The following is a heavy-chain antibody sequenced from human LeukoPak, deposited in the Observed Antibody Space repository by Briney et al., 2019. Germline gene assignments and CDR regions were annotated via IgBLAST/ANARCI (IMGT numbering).Heavy chain of an antibody. CDR2: ISGSGGST. Sequence: GGSLRLXCAASGFTFSSYAMSWVRQAPGKELEWVSAISGSGGSTYYADSVKGRFTISRDNSKNTLYLQMNSLRAEDTAVYYCAKQRMTTVTHDYWGQGTLVTVSS. J-gene: IGHJ4*02. CDR1: GFTFSSYA. V-gene: IGHV3-23*01. CDR3: AKQRMTTVTHDY. D-gene: IGHD4-17*01.